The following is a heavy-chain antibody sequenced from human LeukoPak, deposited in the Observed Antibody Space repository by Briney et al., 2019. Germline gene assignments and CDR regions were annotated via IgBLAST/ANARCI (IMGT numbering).Heavy chain of an antibody. J-gene: IGHJ4*02. CDR2: ISGGGGST. D-gene: IGHD5-18*01. CDR1: GFTFSNYA. V-gene: IGHV3-23*01. CDR3: AKDTSGYSYDY. Sequence: GGSLRLSCAASGFTFSNYAMSWVRQAPGKGLEWVSVISGGGGSTYYADSVKGRFTISRDNSKNTLYLQVNSLRAEDTAVYYCAKDTSGYSYDYWGQGTLVTVSS.